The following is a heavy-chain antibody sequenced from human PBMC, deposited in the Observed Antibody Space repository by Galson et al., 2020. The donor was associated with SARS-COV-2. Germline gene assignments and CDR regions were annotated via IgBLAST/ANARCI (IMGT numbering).Heavy chain of an antibody. CDR3: ARDLGRYEVDYGDYGNWFDP. CDR2: ISTYNGNT. Sequence: ASVTVSCKASGYIFTNYGISWVRQAPGQGLEWIGWISTYNGNTYYAEKFQGRVTMTTDTSTSTAYMELRSLRSDDTAVFYCARDLGRYEVDYGDYGNWFDPWGQGTLVTVSS. V-gene: IGHV1-18*01. J-gene: IGHJ5*02. CDR1: GYIFTNYG. D-gene: IGHD4-17*01.